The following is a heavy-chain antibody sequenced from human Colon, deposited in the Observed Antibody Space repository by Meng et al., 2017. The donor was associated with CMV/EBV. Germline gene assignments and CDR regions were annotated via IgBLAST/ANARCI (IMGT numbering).Heavy chain of an antibody. CDR2: IIPIFGTP. J-gene: IGHJ5*02. CDR3: ARSPLPAALNWFDP. CDR1: GGPFNSTA. Sequence: SGGPFNSTAISWVRQAPGQGLEWMGGIIPIFGTPKYAQKFQGRVTITADESTSTTYMELNSLTSDDTAVYYCARSPLPAALNWFDPWGQGTLVTVSS. D-gene: IGHD2-2*01. V-gene: IGHV1-69*01.